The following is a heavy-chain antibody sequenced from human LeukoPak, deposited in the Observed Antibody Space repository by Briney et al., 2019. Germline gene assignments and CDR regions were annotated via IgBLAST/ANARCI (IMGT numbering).Heavy chain of an antibody. J-gene: IGHJ4*02. CDR2: INPSGGST. D-gene: IGHD5-18*01. V-gene: IGHV1-46*01. Sequence: ASVKVSCKASDYTFTSYYMHWVRQAPGQGLEGLGIINPSGGSTSYAQKFPGRVTITRDTSTSTVYMELSSMRSEDTAVYYCARVTAVTFDYWGQGTLVTVSS. CDR1: DYTFTSYY. CDR3: ARVTAVTFDY.